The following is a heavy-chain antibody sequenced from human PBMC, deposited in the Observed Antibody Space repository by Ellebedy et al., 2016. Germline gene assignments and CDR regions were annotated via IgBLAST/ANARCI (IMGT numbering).Heavy chain of an antibody. CDR2: INHSGST. CDR1: GGSFSGYY. V-gene: IGHV4-34*01. D-gene: IGHD4-23*01. J-gene: IGHJ4*02. Sequence: SETLSLTXAVYGGSFSGYYWSWIRQPPGKGLEWIGEINHSGSTNYNPSLKSRVTISVDTSKNQFSLKLSSVTAADTAVYYCARAVGTIGGTIDYWGQGTLVTVSS. CDR3: ARAVGTIGGTIDY.